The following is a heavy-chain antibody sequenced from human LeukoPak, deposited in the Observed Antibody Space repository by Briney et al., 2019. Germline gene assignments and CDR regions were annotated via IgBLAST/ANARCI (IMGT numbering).Heavy chain of an antibody. CDR3: ARCDYDSGSCRFDY. CDR2: IYYTGRT. Sequence: SETLSLTCTVSGGSLSSSSFYWGWIRQPPGKGLEWLGNIYYTGRTFYNPSLKSPVIMSVDTSKNQFALKLTSVNAADTAVYYWARCDYDSGSCRFDYWGQGTLVTVSS. V-gene: IGHV4-39*06. J-gene: IGHJ4*02. CDR1: GGSLSSSSFY. D-gene: IGHD3-10*01.